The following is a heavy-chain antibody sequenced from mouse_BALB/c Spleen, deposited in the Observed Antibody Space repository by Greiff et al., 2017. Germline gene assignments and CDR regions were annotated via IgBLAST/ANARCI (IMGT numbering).Heavy chain of an antibody. J-gene: IGHJ4*01. V-gene: IGHV5-6-5*01. D-gene: IGHD1-1*01. CDR1: GFTFSSYA. CDR3: ARDGYYGSPMDY. CDR2: ISSGGST. Sequence: EVKLMESGGGLVKPGGSLKLSCAASGFTFSSYAMSWVRQTPEKRLEWVASISSGGSTYYPDSVKGRFTISRDNARNILYLQMSSLRSEDTAMYYCARDGYYGSPMDYWGQGTSVTVSS.